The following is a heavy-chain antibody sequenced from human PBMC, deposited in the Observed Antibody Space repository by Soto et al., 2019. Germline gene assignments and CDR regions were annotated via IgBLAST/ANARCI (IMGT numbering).Heavy chain of an antibody. CDR2: ISAHNGNT. J-gene: IGHJ4*02. Sequence: QVHLVQSGAEVKKPGASVKVSCQGSGYAFTTYGITWVRQAPGQGLEWMGWISAHNGNTNYAQKLQGRVTVTRDTSTSTAYMELRSLRYDYTAVYYCVRGRYGDYWGQGALVTVSS. CDR3: VRGRYGDY. D-gene: IGHD1-1*01. V-gene: IGHV1-18*01. CDR1: GYAFTTYG.